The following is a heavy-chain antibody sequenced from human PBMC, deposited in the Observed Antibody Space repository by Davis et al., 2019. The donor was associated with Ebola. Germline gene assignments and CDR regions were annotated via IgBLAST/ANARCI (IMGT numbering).Heavy chain of an antibody. D-gene: IGHD3-10*01. CDR1: GGTFSSYA. CDR3: ARELWFGHSYYYYYGMDV. CDR2: INPNSGGT. V-gene: IGHV1-2*04. Sequence: ASVKVSCKASGGTFSSYAISWVRQAPGQGLEWMGWINPNSGGTNYAQKFQGWVTMTRDTSISTAYMELSRLRSDDTAVYYCARELWFGHSYYYYYGMDVWGQGTTVTVSS. J-gene: IGHJ6*02.